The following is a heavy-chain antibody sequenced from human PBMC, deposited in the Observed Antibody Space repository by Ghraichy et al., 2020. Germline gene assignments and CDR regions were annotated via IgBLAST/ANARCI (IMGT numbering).Heavy chain of an antibody. CDR2: IYHTGST. Sequence: PSETLSLTCTVSGYSISSGYYWSWIRQSPGKGLEWIGCIYHTGSTFYNPSLKSRVAISVDTSRNQFSLKLNSVTAADTAVYYCARQGSGWYVNWFDPWGQGTLVTVSS. CDR3: ARQGSGWYVNWFDP. V-gene: IGHV4-38-2*02. J-gene: IGHJ5*02. D-gene: IGHD6-19*01. CDR1: GYSISSGYY.